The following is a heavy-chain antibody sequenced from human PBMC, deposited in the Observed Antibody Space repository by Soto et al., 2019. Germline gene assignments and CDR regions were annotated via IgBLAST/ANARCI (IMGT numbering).Heavy chain of an antibody. Sequence: EVQLVESGGGLVQPGESLRLSCAASGFTFDYYWMHWVRQAPGKGLVWVSRVHSDGTTTTYADSVKGRFTISRDNARNTVSLQMRSLRAEDTAIYYWARGDRGGFDLWGHGTVVTVSS. CDR3: ARGDRGGFDL. V-gene: IGHV3-74*01. CDR2: VHSDGTTT. J-gene: IGHJ3*01. D-gene: IGHD3-10*01. CDR1: GFTFDYYW.